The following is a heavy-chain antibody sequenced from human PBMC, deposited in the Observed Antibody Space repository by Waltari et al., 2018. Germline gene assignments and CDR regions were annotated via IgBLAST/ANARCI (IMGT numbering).Heavy chain of an antibody. D-gene: IGHD2-8*02. CDR1: GGSISSSSYY. CDR2: IYYSGST. V-gene: IGHV4-39*02. CDR3: ARDSYCTGAVCSSYGMDV. Sequence: QLQLQESGPGLVKPSETLSLTCTVSGGSISSSSYYWGWIRQPPGKGLEWIGSIYYSGSTHYNPALKSRFTISRDNAKNSLYLQMNSLRAEDTAVYYCARDSYCTGAVCSSYGMDVWGQGTTVTVSS. J-gene: IGHJ6*02.